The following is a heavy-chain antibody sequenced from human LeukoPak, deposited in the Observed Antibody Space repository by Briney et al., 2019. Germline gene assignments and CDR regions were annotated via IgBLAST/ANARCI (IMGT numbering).Heavy chain of an antibody. V-gene: IGHV1-24*01. CDR3: ATAIWSGYSHRPFDY. CDR1: GYTLTELS. Sequence: ASVKVSCKVFGYTLTELSMHWVRQAPGKGLEWMGGFDPEDGETIYAQKFQGRVTMTEDASTDTAYMEPSSLRSEDTAVYYCATAIWSGYSHRPFDYWGQGTLVTVSS. J-gene: IGHJ4*02. CDR2: FDPEDGET. D-gene: IGHD3-3*01.